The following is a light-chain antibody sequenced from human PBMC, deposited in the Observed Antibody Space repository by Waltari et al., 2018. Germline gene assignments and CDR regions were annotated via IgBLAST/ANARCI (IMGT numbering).Light chain of an antibody. CDR1: QSIRAY. CDR2: AAS. Sequence: DIQMTQSPSSLSASVGDRITITCRASQSIRAYLSWYQQKPGKAPNLLIYAASSLQSGVPSRFSGSGSGTDFTLIISSLQPEDFATYFCQQTYTTPLTFGGGTKVDIK. J-gene: IGKJ4*01. V-gene: IGKV1-39*01. CDR3: QQTYTTPLT.